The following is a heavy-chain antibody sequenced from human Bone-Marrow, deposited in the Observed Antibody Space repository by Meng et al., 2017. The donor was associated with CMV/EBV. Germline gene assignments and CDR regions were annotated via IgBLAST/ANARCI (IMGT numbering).Heavy chain of an antibody. J-gene: IGHJ4*02. D-gene: IGHD5-18*01. CDR1: GGSFSGYY. CDR2: INHSGST. Sequence: SQTLSLTCAVYGGSFSGYYWNWIRQPPGKGLEWIGEINHSGSTNYNPSLKSRVTISVDTSKNQFSLKLSSVTAADTAVYYCARQGYSYGFPRPFDYWGERTLVTVSS. V-gene: IGHV4-34*01. CDR3: ARQGYSYGFPRPFDY.